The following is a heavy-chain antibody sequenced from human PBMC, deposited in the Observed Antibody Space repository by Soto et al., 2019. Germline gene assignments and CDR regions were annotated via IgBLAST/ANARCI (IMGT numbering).Heavy chain of an antibody. CDR3: ARDGSPTADYRYDYYYGMDV. CDR1: GFTFSDYY. V-gene: IGHV3-11*01. J-gene: IGHJ6*02. D-gene: IGHD4-4*01. Sequence: PGRSLRLSCTASGFTFSDYYMSWIRQAPGKGLEWVSYISSSGSTIYYADSVKGRFTISRDNAKNSLYLQMNSLRAEDTAVYYCARDGSPTADYRYDYYYGMDVWGQGTTVTVSS. CDR2: ISSSGSTI.